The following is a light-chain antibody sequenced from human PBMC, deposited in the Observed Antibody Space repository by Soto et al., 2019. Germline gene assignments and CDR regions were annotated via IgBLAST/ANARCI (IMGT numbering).Light chain of an antibody. CDR3: QQLNSYPYT. Sequence: IQLTQSPSSLSASVGDRVTISCRASQGISSYLASYQQKPGKAPKLLIYAASTLQSGVPSRFSGGGSGTDFTLTISSLQPEDFATYYCQQLNSYPYTFGQGTKLEIK. CDR2: AAS. J-gene: IGKJ2*01. V-gene: IGKV1-9*01. CDR1: QGISSY.